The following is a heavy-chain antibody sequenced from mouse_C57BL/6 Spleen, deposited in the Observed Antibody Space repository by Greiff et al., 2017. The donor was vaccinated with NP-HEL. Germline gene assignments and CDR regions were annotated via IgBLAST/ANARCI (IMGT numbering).Heavy chain of an antibody. CDR2: ISDGGSYT. CDR1: GFTFSSYA. D-gene: IGHD1-1*01. J-gene: IGHJ4*01. Sequence: EVKLMESGGGLVKPGGSLKLSCAASGFTFSSYAMSWVRQTPEKRLEWVATISDGGSYTYYPDNVKGRFTISRDNAKNNLYLQMSHLKSEDTAMYYCARDLITTVVATTRGAMDYWGQGTSVTVSS. V-gene: IGHV5-4*01. CDR3: ARDLITTVVATTRGAMDY.